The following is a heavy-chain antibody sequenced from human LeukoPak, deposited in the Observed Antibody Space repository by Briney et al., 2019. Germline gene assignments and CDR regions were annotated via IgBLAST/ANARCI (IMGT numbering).Heavy chain of an antibody. CDR1: GGSISSYY. J-gene: IGHJ6*02. CDR3: AREKQWLVRGAPKHYYYYGMDV. D-gene: IGHD6-19*01. Sequence: PSETLSLTCTVSGGSISSYYWSWIRQPAGKGLEWIGRIYTSGSTNYNPSLKSRVTMSVDTSKNQFSLKLSSVTAADTAVYYCAREKQWLVRGAPKHYYYYGMDVWGQGTTVTVSS. V-gene: IGHV4-4*07. CDR2: IYTSGST.